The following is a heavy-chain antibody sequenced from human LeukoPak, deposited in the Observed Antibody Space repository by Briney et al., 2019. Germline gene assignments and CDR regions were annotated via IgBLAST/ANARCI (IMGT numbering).Heavy chain of an antibody. D-gene: IGHD7-27*01. CDR2: IIPIFGTA. J-gene: IGHJ4*02. Sequence: SVKVSCKASGGTFSSYAISWVRQAPGQGLEWMGRIIPIFGTANYAQKFQGRVTITTDESTSTAYMELSSLRSEDTAVYYCARELTGVIPPLQNPGGLDYWGQGTLVTISS. CDR1: GGTFSSYA. V-gene: IGHV1-69*05. CDR3: ARELTGVIPPLQNPGGLDY.